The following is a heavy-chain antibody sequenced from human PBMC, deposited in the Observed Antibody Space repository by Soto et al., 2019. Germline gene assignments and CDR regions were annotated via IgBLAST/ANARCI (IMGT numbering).Heavy chain of an antibody. CDR3: ATALSPTDP. Sequence: QVQLVQSGAEVKKPGSSVKVSCKASGYTFTSYGISWVRQAPGQGLEWMGWISAYNGHTNYAQKLQGRVTMTTDTSTSTANMELMSLTSDDTAVYYCATALSPTDPWGQGPLVTVSS. J-gene: IGHJ5*02. D-gene: IGHD1-1*01. V-gene: IGHV1-18*01. CDR2: ISAYNGHT. CDR1: GYTFTSYG.